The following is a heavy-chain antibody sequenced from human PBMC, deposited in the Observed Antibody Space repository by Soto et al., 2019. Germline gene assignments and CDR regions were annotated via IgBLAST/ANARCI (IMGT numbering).Heavy chain of an antibody. J-gene: IGHJ4*02. Sequence: PGGSLRLSCAASGFTFSSYAMSWVRQAPGKGLEWVSAISGSGGSTYYADSVKGRFTISRDNSKNTLYLQMNSLRAEDTAVYYCAKSAEEWFDLSSHFDYWGQGTLVTVSS. CDR2: ISGSGGST. V-gene: IGHV3-23*01. CDR3: AKSAEEWFDLSSHFDY. D-gene: IGHD3-3*01. CDR1: GFTFSSYA.